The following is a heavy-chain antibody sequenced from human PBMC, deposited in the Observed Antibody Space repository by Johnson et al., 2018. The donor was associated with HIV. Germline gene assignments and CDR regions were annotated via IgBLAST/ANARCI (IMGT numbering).Heavy chain of an antibody. J-gene: IGHJ3*02. CDR2: IKQDGSEI. CDR1: GFTFSSYW. Sequence: EVQLVESGGGLVQPGGSLRLSSAVSGFTFSSYWMSWVRQAPGKGLEWVANIKQDGSEIYFVDSVKGRFTISRDNANSSLYLQMNSLRVEDTAVYYCARGQTAYSGYDVPLDIWGQGTMVTVSS. V-gene: IGHV3-7*01. D-gene: IGHD5-12*01. CDR3: ARGQTAYSGYDVPLDI.